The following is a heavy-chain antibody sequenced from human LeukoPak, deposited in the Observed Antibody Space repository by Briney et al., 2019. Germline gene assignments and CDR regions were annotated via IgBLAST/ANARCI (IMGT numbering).Heavy chain of an antibody. V-gene: IGHV3-23*01. J-gene: IGHJ4*02. CDR2: ISGSGGST. D-gene: IGHD2/OR15-2a*01. CDR3: AKEGSAYCSTTTCWGQGPSDY. Sequence: PGGSLRLSCAASGFTFSSYAMSWVRQAPGKGLEWVSAISGSGGSTYYADSVKGRFTISRDNSKNTLYLQMNSLRAEDTAVYYCAKEGSAYCSTTTCWGQGPSDYWGQGTPVTVSS. CDR1: GFTFSSYA.